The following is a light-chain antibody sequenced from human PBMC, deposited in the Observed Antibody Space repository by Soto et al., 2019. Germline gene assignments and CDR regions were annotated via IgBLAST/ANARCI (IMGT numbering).Light chain of an antibody. CDR1: QIVNSN. V-gene: IGKV3-15*01. Sequence: EIVMAQSPATLSVSPGERASLSCRASQIVNSNLAWYQQKPGQAPRLLIYGASTRATDIPARFSGSRSGPDFTLTLSSLQPEDFATYYCQQGYSTPITVGQGTRLEI. CDR3: QQGYSTPIT. CDR2: GAS. J-gene: IGKJ5*01.